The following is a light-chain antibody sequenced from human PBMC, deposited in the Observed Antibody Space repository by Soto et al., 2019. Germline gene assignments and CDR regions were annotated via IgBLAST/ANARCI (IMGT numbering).Light chain of an antibody. Sequence: EIVLTQSPGTLSLSPGERATLSCRASQSVSSSDLAWYQQKPVQAPRLLIYGASSRATGIPDRFSGSGSGTDFTVTISRLEPEDFAVYYCQQYGSSPSMYTFGQGTKLEIK. V-gene: IGKV3-20*01. CDR3: QQYGSSPSMYT. J-gene: IGKJ2*01. CDR2: GAS. CDR1: QSVSSSD.